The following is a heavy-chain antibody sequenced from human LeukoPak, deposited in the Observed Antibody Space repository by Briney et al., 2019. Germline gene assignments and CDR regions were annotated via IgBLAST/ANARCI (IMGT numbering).Heavy chain of an antibody. J-gene: IGHJ3*02. CDR1: GASFSSSY. D-gene: IGHD2-2*01. CDR3: SRLGSTFDI. Sequence: SETLSLTCTVSGASFSSSYWTWIRQPPGKGLEWIGYIFYSGGSNYNPSLKSRVTISVDTSKNHFSLKLSSVTAADTAVYYCSRLGSTFDIWGQGTMVTVSS. CDR2: IFYSGGS. V-gene: IGHV4-59*08.